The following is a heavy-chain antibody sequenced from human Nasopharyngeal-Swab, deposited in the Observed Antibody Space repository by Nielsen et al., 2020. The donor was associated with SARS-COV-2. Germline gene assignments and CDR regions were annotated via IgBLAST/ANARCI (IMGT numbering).Heavy chain of an antibody. J-gene: IGHJ4*02. V-gene: IGHV3-53*01. CDR2: IYASGDT. Sequence: GGSLRLSCAASGFTVTNNYKKWVRQVPGKGLEWISHIYASGDTHTADDVKGRFTISRNSSENTLYLEMNNLTPDDTATYYSAAPLTGLHYWGQGTLVTVSS. CDR1: GFTVTNNY. CDR3: AAPLTGLHY. D-gene: IGHD1-20*01.